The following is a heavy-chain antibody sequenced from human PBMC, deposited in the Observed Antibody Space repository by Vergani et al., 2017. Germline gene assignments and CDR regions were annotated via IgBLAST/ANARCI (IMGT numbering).Heavy chain of an antibody. Sequence: QVQLVQSGTEVKKPGASVKVSCKASGYTFTNYDINWVRRATGQGLEWMGGIIPIFGTANYAQKFQGRVTITADESTSTAYMELSSLRSEDTAVYYCARVGVRYGDKNWFDPWGQGTLVTVSS. CDR3: ARVGVRYGDKNWFDP. J-gene: IGHJ5*02. V-gene: IGHV1-69*01. D-gene: IGHD4-17*01. CDR1: GYTFTNYD. CDR2: IIPIFGTA.